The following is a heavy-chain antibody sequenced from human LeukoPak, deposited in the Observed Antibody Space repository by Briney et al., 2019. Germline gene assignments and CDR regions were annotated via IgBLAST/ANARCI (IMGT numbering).Heavy chain of an antibody. CDR1: GFTFSSYE. D-gene: IGHD5-18*01. J-gene: IGHJ4*02. Sequence: HPGGSLRLSCAASGFTFSSYEMNWVRQAPGKGLEWVSYISSSGSTIYYADSVKGRFTISRDNAKNSLYLQMNSLRAEDTAVYYCARVGNNYGQIFDYWGQGTLVTVSS. CDR3: ARVGNNYGQIFDY. V-gene: IGHV3-48*03. CDR2: ISSSGSTI.